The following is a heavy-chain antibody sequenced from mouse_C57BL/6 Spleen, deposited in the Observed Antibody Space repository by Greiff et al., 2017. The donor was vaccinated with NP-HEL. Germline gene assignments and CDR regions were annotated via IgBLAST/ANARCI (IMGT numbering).Heavy chain of an antibody. CDR3: ARHEEDSNYVAWFAY. Sequence: QVHVKQSGAELVKPGASVKLSCKASGYTFTEYTIHWVKQRSGQGLEWIGWFYPGSGSIKYNEKFKDKATLTADKSSSTVYMELSRLTSEDSAVYFCARHEEDSNYVAWFAYWGQGTLVTVSA. D-gene: IGHD2-5*01. V-gene: IGHV1-62-2*01. CDR2: FYPGSGSI. CDR1: GYTFTEYT. J-gene: IGHJ3*01.